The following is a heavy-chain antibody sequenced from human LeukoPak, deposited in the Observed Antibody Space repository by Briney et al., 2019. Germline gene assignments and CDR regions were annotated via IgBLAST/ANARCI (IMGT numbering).Heavy chain of an antibody. J-gene: IGHJ3*02. V-gene: IGHV3-21*01. Sequence: PGGSLRLSCAASGFTFSNYSMDWVRQAPGKGLEWVSAIGSSSNYILYADSVKGRFTISRDNAKNSLFLQMNSLRAEDTAVYYCARSDYCSGTSCYVDAFDIWGQGTVVTVSS. CDR3: ARSDYCSGTSCYVDAFDI. CDR2: IGSSSNYI. D-gene: IGHD2-2*01. CDR1: GFTFSNYS.